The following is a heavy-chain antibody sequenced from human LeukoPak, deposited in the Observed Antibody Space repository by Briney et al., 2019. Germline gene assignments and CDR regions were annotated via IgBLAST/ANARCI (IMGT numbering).Heavy chain of an antibody. J-gene: IGHJ4*02. CDR1: GGSFSGYY. CDR3: ASPLIVGAKGGFDY. V-gene: IGHV4-34*01. Sequence: SETLSLTCAVYGGSFSGYYWSWIRQPPGKGLEWIGEINHSGSTNYNPSLKSRVTISADTSKNQFSLKLSSVTAADTAVYYCASPLIVGAKGGFDYWGQGTLVTVSS. CDR2: INHSGST. D-gene: IGHD1-26*01.